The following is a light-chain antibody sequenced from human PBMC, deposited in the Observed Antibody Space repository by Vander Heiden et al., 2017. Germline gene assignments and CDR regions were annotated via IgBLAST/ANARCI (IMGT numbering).Light chain of an antibody. CDR3: GVWDDSLSVEV. J-gene: IGLJ2*01. V-gene: IGLV1-51*01. Sequence: QSVLTQPPSVSASPGQKVTISCSGSSSNIGIHFVSWYQLVPGTAPKLLIYGDNKRPSGIPDRFSGSKSGTSATLDITGPQTGDEGDYYCGVWDDSLSVEVFGGGTSLTVL. CDR2: GDN. CDR1: SSNIGIHF.